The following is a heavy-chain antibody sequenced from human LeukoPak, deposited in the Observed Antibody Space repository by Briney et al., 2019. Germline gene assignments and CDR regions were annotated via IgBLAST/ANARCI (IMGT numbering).Heavy chain of an antibody. CDR3: ARGRRSWLAVAGIGVYFDY. Sequence: SETLSLTCAVYGGSFSGYYWSWIRQPPGKGLEWIEEINHSGSTNYNPSLKSRVTISVDTSKNQFSLKLSSVTAADTAVYYCARGRRSWLAVAGIGVYFDYWGQGTLVTVSS. V-gene: IGHV4-34*01. CDR2: INHSGST. D-gene: IGHD6-19*01. CDR1: GGSFSGYY. J-gene: IGHJ4*02.